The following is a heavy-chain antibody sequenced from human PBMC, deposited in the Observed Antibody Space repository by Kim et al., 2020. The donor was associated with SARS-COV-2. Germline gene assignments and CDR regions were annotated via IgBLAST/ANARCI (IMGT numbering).Heavy chain of an antibody. CDR2: IKYDGREH. J-gene: IGHJ4*02. CDR3: ARGRGNDQ. D-gene: IGHD3-10*01. V-gene: IGHV3-7*01. CDR1: GFTFSAYW. Sequence: GGSLRLSCAASGFTFSAYWMTWVRQAPGKGLEWVANIKYDGREHNYVDSLRGRFTISRDNAQKSLYLEMNSLRVEDTAVYYCARGRGNDQWGQGTLVSVSS.